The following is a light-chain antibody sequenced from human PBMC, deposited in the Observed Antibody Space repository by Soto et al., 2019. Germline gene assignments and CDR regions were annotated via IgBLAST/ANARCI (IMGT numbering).Light chain of an antibody. J-gene: IGKJ1*01. CDR3: QHSYSSPPWT. V-gene: IGKV1-39*01. CDR2: RAS. Sequence: DIQVTQSPSSLSASVGDKVTISCRASQSISTYLNWYQQRPGTAPRLLIYRASSVKSGVPPRFSGSGSGRDFTLTIRSLRPEDIATYFCQHSYSSPPWTFGQGTKVEVK. CDR1: QSISTY.